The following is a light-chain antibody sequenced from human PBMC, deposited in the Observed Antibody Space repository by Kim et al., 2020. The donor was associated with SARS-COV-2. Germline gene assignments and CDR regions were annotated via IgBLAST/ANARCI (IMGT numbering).Light chain of an antibody. V-gene: IGLV1-51*01. CDR1: SSNIGNNY. J-gene: IGLJ3*02. CDR3: GTWDSSLSAGWV. Sequence: QKVTISCSGSSSNIGNNYVSWDQQLPGTAPNLLIYDNNKRPSGIPDRFSGSKSGTSATLGITGLQTGDEADYYCGTWDSSLSAGWVFGGGTKVTVL. CDR2: DNN.